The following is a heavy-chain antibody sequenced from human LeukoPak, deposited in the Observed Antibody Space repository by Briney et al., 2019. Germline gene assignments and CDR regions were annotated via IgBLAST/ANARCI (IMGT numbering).Heavy chain of an antibody. D-gene: IGHD3-10*02. Sequence: GGSLRLSCVASGFTFSRRDWMTWVRQAPGKGLEWVANIKQDGSEKNYVDSVKGRFTISRDNAKNSVDLQMNSLRVEDTAVYYCAELGITMIGGVWGKGTTVTISS. CDR1: GFTFSRRDW. V-gene: IGHV3-7*01. J-gene: IGHJ6*04. CDR3: AELGITMIGGV. CDR2: IKQDGSEK.